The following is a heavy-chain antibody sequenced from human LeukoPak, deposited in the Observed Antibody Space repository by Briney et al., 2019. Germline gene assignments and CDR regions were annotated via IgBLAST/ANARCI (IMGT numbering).Heavy chain of an antibody. V-gene: IGHV1-69*06. CDR3: ARAGRVVPAAIDYYYYMDV. Sequence: SVKVSCKASGGTFSNSAISWVRQAPGQGLEWMGGIIPVFGTSNYAQKFQGRLTITADKSTGTAYMELSSLRSEDTAVYYCARAGRVVPAAIDYYYYMDVWGKGTTVTVSS. J-gene: IGHJ6*03. D-gene: IGHD2-2*02. CDR2: IIPVFGTS. CDR1: GGTFSNSA.